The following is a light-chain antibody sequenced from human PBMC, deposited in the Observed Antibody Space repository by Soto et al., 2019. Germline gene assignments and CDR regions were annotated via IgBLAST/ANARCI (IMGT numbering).Light chain of an antibody. CDR1: QSVSSSY. CDR3: QQYSSTPQT. V-gene: IGKV3-20*01. CDR2: DAS. J-gene: IGKJ2*01. Sequence: EIVLTQSPGTLSLSPGERATLSCRASQSVSSSYLAWYQQKPGQAPRLLIYDASYRATGIPDRFSGSGSGTDFTLTISRLEPEDFAVYYCQQYSSTPQTFGQGTQLEIK.